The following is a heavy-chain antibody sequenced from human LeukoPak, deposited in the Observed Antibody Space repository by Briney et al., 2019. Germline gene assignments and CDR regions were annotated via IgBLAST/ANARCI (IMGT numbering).Heavy chain of an antibody. CDR3: ARSPLAMVIPYFFDY. D-gene: IGHD5-18*01. J-gene: IGHJ4*02. CDR1: GGSISSSSYY. CDR2: IYYSGST. V-gene: IGHV4-39*01. Sequence: SETLSLTCTVSGGSISSSSYYWGWIRQPPGKGLEWIGSIYYSGSTYYNPSLKSRVTISVDTSKNQFSLKLSSVTASDTAVYYCARSPLAMVIPYFFDYWGQGTLVTVSS.